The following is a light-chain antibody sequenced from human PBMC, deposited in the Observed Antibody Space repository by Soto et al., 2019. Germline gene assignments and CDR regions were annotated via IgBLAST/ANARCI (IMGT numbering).Light chain of an antibody. CDR1: QTISSW. CDR3: QQSYSTPRT. J-gene: IGKJ1*01. V-gene: IGKV1-39*01. Sequence: DIQITQSPSTLSGSVGDRVTITCRASQTISSWLAWYQQKPGKAPKLLIYAASSLQSGVPSRFSGSGSGTDFTLTISSLQPEDFTTYYCQQSYSTPRTFGQGTKVDIK. CDR2: AAS.